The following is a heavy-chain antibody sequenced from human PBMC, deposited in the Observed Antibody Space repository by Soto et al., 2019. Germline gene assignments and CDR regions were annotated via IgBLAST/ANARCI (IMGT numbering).Heavy chain of an antibody. J-gene: IGHJ6*02. CDR2: IWYDGSNK. D-gene: IGHD2-21*01. Sequence: QVQLVESGGGVVQPGRSLRLSCAASGFTFSSYGMHWVRQAPGKGLEWVAVIWYDGSNKYYADSVKGRVTISRDNSKNTLYLQVTSLRAEDTAVYYGARDHSRIYGMDVWCQGTPVTLSS. V-gene: IGHV3-33*01. CDR3: ARDHSRIYGMDV. CDR1: GFTFSSYG.